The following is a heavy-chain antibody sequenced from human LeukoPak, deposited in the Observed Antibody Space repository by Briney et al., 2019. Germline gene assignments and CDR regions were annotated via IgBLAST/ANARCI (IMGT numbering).Heavy chain of an antibody. J-gene: IGHJ6*04. CDR3: AELGITMIGGV. Sequence: GGSLRLSCAASGFTFSSYSMNWVRQAPGKGLEWVSSISSSSSFLYYADSVKGRFTISRDNAKNSLYLQMNSLRAEDTAVYYCAELGITMIGGVWGKGTTVTISS. V-gene: IGHV3-21*01. CDR1: GFTFSSYS. CDR2: ISSSSSFL. D-gene: IGHD3-10*02.